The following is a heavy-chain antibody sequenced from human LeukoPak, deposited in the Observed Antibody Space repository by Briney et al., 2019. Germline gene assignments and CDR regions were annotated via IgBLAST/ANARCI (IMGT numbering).Heavy chain of an antibody. CDR1: GFTFSSSA. CDR2: ISGSGGST. V-gene: IGHV3-23*01. J-gene: IGHJ4*02. CDR3: AKGRWFGESDFGY. Sequence: GGSLRLSCAASGFTFSSSAMSWVRQAPGKGLEWVSGISGSGGSTNHADSVKGRFTISRDNSKNTLYLQMNSLRAEDTAVYYCAKGRWFGESDFGYWGQGTLVTVSS. D-gene: IGHD3-10*01.